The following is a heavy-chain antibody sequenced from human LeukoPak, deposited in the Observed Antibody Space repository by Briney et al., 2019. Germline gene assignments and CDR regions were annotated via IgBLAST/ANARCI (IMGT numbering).Heavy chain of an antibody. V-gene: IGHV3-33*01. CDR3: AREGRDGYNFDY. Sequence: GGSLRLSCAASGFTFSSYGMLWVRQAPGKGLEWVAVIWYDGSNKYYADSVKGRFTISRDNSKNTLYLQMNSLRAEDTAVYYCAREGRDGYNFDYWGQGTLVTVSS. J-gene: IGHJ4*02. CDR1: GFTFSSYG. D-gene: IGHD5-24*01. CDR2: IWYDGSNK.